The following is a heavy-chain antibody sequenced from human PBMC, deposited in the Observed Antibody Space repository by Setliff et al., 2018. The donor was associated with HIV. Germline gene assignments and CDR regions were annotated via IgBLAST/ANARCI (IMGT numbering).Heavy chain of an antibody. CDR1: GFNFAAYA. D-gene: IGHD1-7*01. CDR3: AKWNYPNS. J-gene: IGHJ4*02. Sequence: GGSLRLSCAASGFNFAAYAMSWVRQAPGKGLEWVSGMNWNGDALGYADAVKGRFTISRDNAKNSLYLQMDSLRAEDTAVYYCAKWNYPNSWGQGTLVTVSS. V-gene: IGHV3-20*04. CDR2: MNWNGDAL.